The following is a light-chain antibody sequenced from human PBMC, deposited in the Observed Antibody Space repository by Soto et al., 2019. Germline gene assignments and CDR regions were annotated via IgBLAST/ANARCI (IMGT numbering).Light chain of an antibody. Sequence: DIPMTQSPSSLSASVGDRVTITCRTSQSIDNYLNWYQQKSGKAPKLLLHAASTLQIGVPSMFSGSGSEPDFTLTITSLQPEDLATYYCQQSYTTLFTFGPGTKVDVK. CDR1: QSIDNY. V-gene: IGKV1-39*01. CDR3: QQSYTTLFT. J-gene: IGKJ3*01. CDR2: AAS.